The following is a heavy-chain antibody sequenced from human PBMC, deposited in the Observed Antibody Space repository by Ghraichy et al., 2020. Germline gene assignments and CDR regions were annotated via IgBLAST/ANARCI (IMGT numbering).Heavy chain of an antibody. V-gene: IGHV3-53*01. CDR3: ARGYGYFDY. CDR2: FYREGYP. D-gene: IGHD5-12*01. Sequence: GESLNISCAASGFSVSSNYMNWIRQTPGKGLEWVAVFYREGYPYYADSVKGRFAVSRDNSENTVYLQMNNLRAEDMALYYCARGYGYFDYWGQGTLVTVSS. CDR1: GFSVSSNY. J-gene: IGHJ4*02.